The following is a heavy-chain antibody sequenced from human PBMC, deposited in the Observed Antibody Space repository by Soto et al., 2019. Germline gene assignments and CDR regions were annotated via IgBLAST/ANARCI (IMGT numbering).Heavy chain of an antibody. V-gene: IGHV4-59*01. D-gene: IGHD3-10*01. CDR1: GGSMSEYF. CDR3: ARDGYDGSGSPYPAY. J-gene: IGHJ4*02. Sequence: SETLSLTCSVSGGSMSEYFWSWIRRSPERGLEWIGYVYYLGSTDYNPSLKSRVTISVDTSKRQFSLRLSSVTAADAAIYYCARDGYDGSGSPYPAYWGPGIQVTVSS. CDR2: VYYLGST.